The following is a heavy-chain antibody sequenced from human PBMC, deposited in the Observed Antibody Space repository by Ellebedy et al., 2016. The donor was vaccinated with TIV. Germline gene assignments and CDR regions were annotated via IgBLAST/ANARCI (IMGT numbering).Heavy chain of an antibody. CDR1: GFTFSGHA. J-gene: IGHJ4*02. D-gene: IGHD1-26*01. CDR3: AKELKDSAGATVGFDY. Sequence: PGGSMRLSCAASGFTFSGHAVSWVRQAPGKGLEWVSAITGGGSRYYADYVKGRFTISRDDFQNTVFLQLNSLRVEYTAVYYCAKELKDSAGATVGFDYWGQGTLVTVSS. CDR2: ITGGGSR. V-gene: IGHV3-23*01.